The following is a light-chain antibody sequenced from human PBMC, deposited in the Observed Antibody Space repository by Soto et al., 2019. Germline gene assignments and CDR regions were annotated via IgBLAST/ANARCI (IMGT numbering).Light chain of an antibody. CDR1: QSISNY. CDR3: QQSDSTPYT. CDR2: AAS. V-gene: IGKV1-39*01. Sequence: DIQTTQSPSSLSASVGDRVTITYRTSQSISNYLNWYPQKPGKAPNLLIYAASSLQSGVPSRFSGSGSGTDFTLTISSLQPEDFAAYYCQQSDSTPYTFGQGTKLQIK. J-gene: IGKJ2*01.